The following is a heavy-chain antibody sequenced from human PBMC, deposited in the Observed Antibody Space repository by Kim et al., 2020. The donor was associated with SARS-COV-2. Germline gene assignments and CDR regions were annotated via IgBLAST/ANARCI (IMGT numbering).Heavy chain of an antibody. V-gene: IGHV4-59*13. CDR1: GGSISSYY. CDR2: IYYSGST. J-gene: IGHJ5*02. CDR3: AGSRNYYDSSGYYLNWSDP. Sequence: SETLSLTCTVSGGSISSYYWSWIRQPPGKGLEWIGYIYYSGSTNYNPSLKSRVTISVDTSKNQFSLKLSSVTAADTAVYYCAGSRNYYDSSGYYLNWSDPWGQGTLVTVSS. D-gene: IGHD3-22*01.